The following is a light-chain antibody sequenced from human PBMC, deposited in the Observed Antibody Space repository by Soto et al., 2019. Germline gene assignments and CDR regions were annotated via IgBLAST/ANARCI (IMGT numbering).Light chain of an antibody. CDR2: GAS. CDR1: QSVSSSH. CDR3: QQYDSSPLT. J-gene: IGKJ4*01. V-gene: IGKV3-20*01. Sequence: EIVLTQSPGTLSLSQGERATLSCRASQSVSSSHLAWYQQKPVQAPRLLIYGASSRATGIPDRFSGSGSGTDFTLTISRLEPEDFAVYYCQQYDSSPLTFGGGTKVEIK.